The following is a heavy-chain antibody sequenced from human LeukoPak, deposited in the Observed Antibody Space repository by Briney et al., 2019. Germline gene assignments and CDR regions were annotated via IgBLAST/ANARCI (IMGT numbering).Heavy chain of an antibody. D-gene: IGHD3-22*01. CDR1: GFTFDDYA. Sequence: PGGSPRLSCAASGFTFDDYAMHWVRQAPGKGLEWVSLISGDGGSTYYADSVKGRFTISTDNSKNSLYLQMNRLRTEDTALYDCAKDRYYYDSSGASYDYCGQGTLVTVSS. J-gene: IGHJ4*02. CDR2: ISGDGGST. CDR3: AKDRYYYDSSGASYDY. V-gene: IGHV3-43*02.